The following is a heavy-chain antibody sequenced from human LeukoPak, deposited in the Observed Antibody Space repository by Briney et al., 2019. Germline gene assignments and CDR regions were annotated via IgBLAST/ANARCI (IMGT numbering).Heavy chain of an antibody. Sequence: ASVKVPCKASGYTFTSYDINWVRQATGQGLEWMGWMNPNSGNTGYAQKFQGRVTMTRNTSISTAYMELSSLRSEDTAVYYCARASRYNWSYGRTYYFDYWGQGTLVTVSS. V-gene: IGHV1-8*01. CDR1: GYTFTSYD. J-gene: IGHJ4*02. CDR3: ARASRYNWSYGRTYYFDY. CDR2: MNPNSGNT. D-gene: IGHD1-7*01.